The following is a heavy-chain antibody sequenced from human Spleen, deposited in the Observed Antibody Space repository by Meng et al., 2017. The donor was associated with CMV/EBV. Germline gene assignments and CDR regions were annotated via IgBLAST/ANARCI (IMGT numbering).Heavy chain of an antibody. D-gene: IGHD2-21*02. V-gene: IGHV4-4*02. CDR1: GGSTPGSNL. CDR2: IYHSGST. J-gene: IGHJ4*02. Sequence: QLQESGPGLMKPSGTLSLSCAVSGGSTPGSNLWTWVRQVPGKGMEWIGEIYHSGSTNYNPSLKSRVTISVDKFKNQFSLKLGSVTAADTAVYYCARIERRRILKYCGSDCSTTDYWGQGTLVTVSS. CDR3: ARIERRRILKYCGSDCSTTDY.